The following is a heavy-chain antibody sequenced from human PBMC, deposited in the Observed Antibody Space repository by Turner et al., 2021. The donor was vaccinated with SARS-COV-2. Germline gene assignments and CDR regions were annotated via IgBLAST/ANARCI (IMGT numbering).Heavy chain of an antibody. V-gene: IGHV3-13*04. J-gene: IGHJ3*02. Sequence: EVPLVASGGGLVQPGGSLRLSCAASGFTFSSYDMHWVRQDNGKGLEWVSASGTAGDTYYQGYVKGRFTISRENAKNSLYLQMNSLRAGDTAVYYCARATDYYDSSGYYHTGAFDIWGQGTMVTVSS. CDR3: ARATDYYDSSGYYHTGAFDI. D-gene: IGHD3-22*01. CDR2: SGTAGDT. CDR1: GFTFSSYD.